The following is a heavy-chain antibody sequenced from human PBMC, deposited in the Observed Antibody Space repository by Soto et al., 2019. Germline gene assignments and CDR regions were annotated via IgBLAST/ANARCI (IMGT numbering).Heavy chain of an antibody. V-gene: IGHV1-18*01. J-gene: IGHJ4*02. CDR3: ASYSSGGNSFDY. CDR1: GYTFTSYG. Sequence: ASVKVSCKASGYTFTSYGISWVRQAPGQGLEWMGWISAYNGNTNYAQKLQGRVTMTTDTSTSTAYMELRSLRSDDTAVYYCASYSSGGNSFDYWGQGTLVTVSS. D-gene: IGHD6-25*01. CDR2: ISAYNGNT.